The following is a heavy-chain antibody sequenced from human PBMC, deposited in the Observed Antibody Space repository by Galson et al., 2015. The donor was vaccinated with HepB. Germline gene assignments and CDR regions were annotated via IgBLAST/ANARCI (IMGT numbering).Heavy chain of an antibody. CDR1: GGTFSSYA. V-gene: IGHV1-69*13. J-gene: IGHJ6*02. CDR3: ARDRDDFWSGNLYYYYGMDV. D-gene: IGHD3-3*01. Sequence: SVKVSCKASGGTFSSYAISWVRQAPGQGLEWMGGIIPIFGTANYAQKFQGRVTITADESTSTAYMELSSLRSEDTAVYYCARDRDDFWSGNLYYYYGMDVWGQGTTVTVSS. CDR2: IIPIFGTA.